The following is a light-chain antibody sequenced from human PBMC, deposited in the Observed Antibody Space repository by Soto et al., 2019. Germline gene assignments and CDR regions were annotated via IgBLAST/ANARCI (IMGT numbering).Light chain of an antibody. CDR1: QSIGRN. CDR2: TSS. J-gene: IGKJ1*01. V-gene: IGKV1-39*01. Sequence: DIQMTQSPSTLSASVGDRVIISCRASQSIGRNLNWYQQKPGKAPNLLIFTSSSLASGVPSRFSGSGSGTDYTLTISSLQPEDFATYFCQQGYSRPRTFGQGTKVDI. CDR3: QQGYSRPRT.